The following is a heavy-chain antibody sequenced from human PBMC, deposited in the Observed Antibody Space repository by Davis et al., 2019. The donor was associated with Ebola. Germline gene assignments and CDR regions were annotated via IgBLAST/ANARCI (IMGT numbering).Heavy chain of an antibody. D-gene: IGHD6-13*01. CDR3: ARSSSAIAAENFDF. CDR2: MSYNGGV. CDR1: GGSISSYY. Sequence: MPSETLSLTCTVSGGSISSYYWTWIRQPPGKGLEWIAYMSYNGGVNYNPSLKSRVAISVDMSKNQFSLRLTSVTAADTAVYYCARSSSAIAAENFDFWGQGTLVTVSS. J-gene: IGHJ4*02. V-gene: IGHV4-59*12.